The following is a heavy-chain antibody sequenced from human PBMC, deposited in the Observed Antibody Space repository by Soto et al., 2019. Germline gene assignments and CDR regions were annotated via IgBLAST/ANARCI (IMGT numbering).Heavy chain of an antibody. CDR3: ARRSVSTDAFEI. V-gene: IGHV4-61*03. D-gene: IGHD4-4*01. J-gene: IGHJ3*02. CDR2: VYSSGRT. Sequence: SETLSLTCTVSGGSISRGGCYWDWVRQPPGKGLEWIGYVYSSGRTNYNPSLKSRVTMSVDTSNNHFSLKLSSVTAADTAVYYCARRSVSTDAFEIWGRGTMVTVSS. CDR1: GGSISRGGCY.